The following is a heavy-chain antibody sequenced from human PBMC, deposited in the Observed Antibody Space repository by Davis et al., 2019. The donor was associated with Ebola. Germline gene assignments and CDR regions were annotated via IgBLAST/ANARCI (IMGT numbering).Heavy chain of an antibody. D-gene: IGHD3-9*01. CDR2: ISSSGSTI. CDR3: ARVDMWYYDILVDYYGMDV. CDR1: GFTFSSYE. V-gene: IGHV3-48*03. J-gene: IGHJ6*02. Sequence: GESLKISCAASGFTFSSYEMNWVRQAPGKGLEWVSYISSSGSTIYYADSVKGRFTISRDNAKNSLYLQMNSLRAEDTAVYYCARVDMWYYDILVDYYGMDVWGQGTTVTVSS.